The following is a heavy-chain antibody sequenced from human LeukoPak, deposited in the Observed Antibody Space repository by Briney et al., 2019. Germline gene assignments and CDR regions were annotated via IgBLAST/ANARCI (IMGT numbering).Heavy chain of an antibody. Sequence: KSSETLSLTCTVSGGSISSSSYYWGWIRQPPGKGLEWIGSIYYSGSTYYNPSLKSRVTISVDTSKNQFSLKLSSVTAADTAVYYCARVRRFLEWFYLYFDYWGQGTLVTVSS. CDR2: IYYSGST. J-gene: IGHJ4*02. D-gene: IGHD3-3*01. CDR1: GGSISSSSYY. V-gene: IGHV4-39*07. CDR3: ARVRRFLEWFYLYFDY.